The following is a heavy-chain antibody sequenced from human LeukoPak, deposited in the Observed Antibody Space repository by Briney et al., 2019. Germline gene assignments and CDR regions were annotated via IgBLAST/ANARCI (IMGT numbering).Heavy chain of an antibody. CDR2: IYTSGST. D-gene: IGHD3-3*01. Sequence: SETLSLTCTVSGGSISSYYWSWIRQPAGKGLEWIGRIYTSGSTNYNPSLKSRVTMSVDTSKNQFSLKLSSVTAADTAVYYCARETSASGYGPYFDYWGQGTLVTVSS. J-gene: IGHJ4*02. CDR1: GGSISSYY. CDR3: ARETSASGYGPYFDY. V-gene: IGHV4-4*07.